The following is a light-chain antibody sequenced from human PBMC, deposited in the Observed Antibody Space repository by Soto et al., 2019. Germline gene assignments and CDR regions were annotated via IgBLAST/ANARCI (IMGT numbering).Light chain of an antibody. CDR1: QCLTHSSGYNY. CDR3: MQPLQTLLT. CDR2: LGS. Sequence: EIVLTQSPLSLSVSPGEPASISCSSSQCLTHSSGYNYLDWYLLKPGQPPQLLIYLGSNRGCGVPDRFSARGSGTDFTLTISRVETEDAGFYFCMQPLQTLLTFGQGTRLELQ. V-gene: IGKV2-28*01. J-gene: IGKJ5*01.